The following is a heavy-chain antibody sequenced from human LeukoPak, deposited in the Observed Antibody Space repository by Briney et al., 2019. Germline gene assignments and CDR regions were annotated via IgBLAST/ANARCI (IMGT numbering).Heavy chain of an antibody. CDR3: ARRYYYGPGTFDY. D-gene: IGHD3-10*01. V-gene: IGHV4-31*03. J-gene: IGHJ4*02. Sequence: SQTLSLTCTVSGGSLSSSCYYWSWLRQHPGKGLEWTGYIYYSGRTSYDPSLKSRVTISVDTSKNQFCLKLSSATAADTAVYYCARRYYYGPGTFDYWGQGTLVTVSS. CDR2: IYYSGRT. CDR1: GGSLSSSCYY.